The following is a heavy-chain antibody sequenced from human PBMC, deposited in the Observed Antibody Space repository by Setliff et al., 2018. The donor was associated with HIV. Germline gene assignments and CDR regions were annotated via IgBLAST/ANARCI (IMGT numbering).Heavy chain of an antibody. Sequence: ASVKVSCKASGYTFTSYDIYWVRQATGQGLEWMGWVNPNSGNTGYAQKFQGRVTMARDTSISTAYMELRSLRSEDTAVYYRARGGDYLGIPSYYYYYLDVWGKGTTVTVSS. V-gene: IGHV1-8*01. CDR2: VNPNSGNT. D-gene: IGHD4-17*01. CDR1: GYTFTSYD. J-gene: IGHJ6*03. CDR3: ARGGDYLGIPSYYYYYLDV.